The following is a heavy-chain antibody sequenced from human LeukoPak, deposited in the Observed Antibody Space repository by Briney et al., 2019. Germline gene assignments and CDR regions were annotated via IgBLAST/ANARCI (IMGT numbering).Heavy chain of an antibody. V-gene: IGHV1-69*13. J-gene: IGHJ6*02. Sequence: ASVKVSCKASGGTFSSYAISWVRQAPGQGLEWMGGIIPIFGTANYAQKFQGRVTITADESTSTAYMELSSLRSEDTAVYYCASGDYDSSGYYPRYYYYGMDVWGQGTTVTVSS. CDR2: IIPIFGTA. D-gene: IGHD3-22*01. CDR3: ASGDYDSSGYYPRYYYYGMDV. CDR1: GGTFSSYA.